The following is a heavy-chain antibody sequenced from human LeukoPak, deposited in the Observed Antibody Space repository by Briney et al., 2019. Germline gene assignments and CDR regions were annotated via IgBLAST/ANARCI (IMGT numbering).Heavy chain of an antibody. V-gene: IGHV4-59*01. D-gene: IGHD6-19*01. J-gene: IGHJ4*02. CDR3: ASGAVVDSNDY. Sequence: PSETLSLTCTLSGGSISSYYWSWIRQPPGKGLEWIAFIYYNGRTKYNPSLQSRVTISLDTSKNHFSLQLRSVTAADTAMYYCASGAVVDSNDYWGQETLRSVSS. CDR2: IYYNGRT. CDR1: GGSISSYY.